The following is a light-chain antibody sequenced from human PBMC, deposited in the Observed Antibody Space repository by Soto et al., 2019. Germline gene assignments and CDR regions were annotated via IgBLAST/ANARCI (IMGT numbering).Light chain of an antibody. CDR1: QDIGNF. CDR3: QQYDNLPPYT. V-gene: IGKV1-33*01. CDR2: DAS. Sequence: DIQMTQSPSSLSASVGDRVTITCQASQDIGNFLNWYQQKPGKAPKHLIYDASNLETGVPSRFSGSGSVTDFTFTISSLLTEDIATYYCQQYDNLPPYTFGPGTKVDIK. J-gene: IGKJ3*01.